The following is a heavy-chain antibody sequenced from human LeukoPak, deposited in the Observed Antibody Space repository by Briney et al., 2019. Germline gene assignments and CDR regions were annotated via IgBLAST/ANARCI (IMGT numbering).Heavy chain of an antibody. J-gene: IGHJ4*02. D-gene: IGHD3-10*01. CDR1: GFTFSSYD. V-gene: IGHV3-13*01. Sequence: GGSLRLSCAASGFTFSSYDMHWVRQATGKGLEWVSAMGTAGDTYYPGSVKGRFTISRENAKNSLYLQMNSLRAGDTAVYYCARGYYYGSGSYLFDYWGQGTLVTVSS. CDR2: MGTAGDT. CDR3: ARGYYYGSGSYLFDY.